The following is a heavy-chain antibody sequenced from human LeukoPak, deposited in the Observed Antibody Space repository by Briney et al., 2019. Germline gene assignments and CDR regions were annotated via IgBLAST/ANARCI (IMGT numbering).Heavy chain of an antibody. Sequence: GGSLRLSCAASGFTFSSYWMHWVRQAPGKGLVWISRINSDGSSTSYADSVKGRFTISRDNAKTTLYLQMNSLRAEDTAVYYCARALFYSNYDYWGQGTLVTVSS. D-gene: IGHD4-11*01. CDR1: GFTFSSYW. J-gene: IGHJ4*02. V-gene: IGHV3-74*01. CDR3: ARALFYSNYDY. CDR2: INSDGSST.